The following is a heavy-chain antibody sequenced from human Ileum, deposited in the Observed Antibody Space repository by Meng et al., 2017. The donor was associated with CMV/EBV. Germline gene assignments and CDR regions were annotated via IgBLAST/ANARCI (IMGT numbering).Heavy chain of an antibody. CDR2: IYYSGDT. CDR3: ARRGYRVEFAY. CDR1: GGSITSDADY. V-gene: IGHV4-30-4*01. D-gene: IGHD5/OR15-5a*01. J-gene: IGHJ4*02. Sequence: TCDASGGSITSDADYWSGHRQGQGKGREGVRNIYYSGDTYYKQYQRSGVIMSVDTSKKQFTLKLNSGTAADTAVYYWARRGYRVEFAYWGQGTLVTVSS.